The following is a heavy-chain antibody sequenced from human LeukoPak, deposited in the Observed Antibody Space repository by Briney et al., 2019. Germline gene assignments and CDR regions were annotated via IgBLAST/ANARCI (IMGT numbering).Heavy chain of an antibody. V-gene: IGHV3-23*01. CDR2: ISGSGGST. D-gene: IGHD3-10*01. CDR1: GFTFSSYA. CDR3: ARGRNYYGSGSLWVDY. J-gene: IGHJ4*02. Sequence: GGSLRLSCAASGFTFSSYAMSWVRQAPGKGLEWVSAISGSGGSTYYADSVKGRFTISRDNSKNTLYLQMNSLRAEDTAVYYCARGRNYYGSGSLWVDYWGQGTLVTVSS.